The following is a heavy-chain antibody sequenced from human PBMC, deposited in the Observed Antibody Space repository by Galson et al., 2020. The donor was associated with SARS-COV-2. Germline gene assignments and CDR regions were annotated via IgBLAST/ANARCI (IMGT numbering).Heavy chain of an antibody. CDR1: GFSFSGSA. CDR2: IRSKANNYAT. CDR3: TTLGFKSRAKGIDP. Sequence: LSLTCAASGFSFSGSAVHWVRQASGKGLEWVGRIRSKANNYATEYSASVKGRFIISRDDSKNTAYLQMNSLKTEDTALYYCTTLGFKSRAKGIDPWGQGTLVTVSS. D-gene: IGHD2-2*03. J-gene: IGHJ5*02. V-gene: IGHV3-73*01.